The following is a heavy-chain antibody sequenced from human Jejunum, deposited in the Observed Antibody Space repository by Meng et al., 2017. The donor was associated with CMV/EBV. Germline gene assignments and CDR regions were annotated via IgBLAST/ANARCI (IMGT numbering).Heavy chain of an antibody. D-gene: IGHD1-20*01. CDR3: ARHNWNAYYFDY. Sequence: CTVSGGSISGCYWSWIRQPPGKGLEWIGYIYYSGSTNYNPSLKSRVAMSVDTSNNQFSLKLSSVTAADTAVYYCARHNWNAYYFDYWGQGTLVTVSS. CDR2: IYYSGST. V-gene: IGHV4-59*08. CDR1: GGSISGCY. J-gene: IGHJ4*02.